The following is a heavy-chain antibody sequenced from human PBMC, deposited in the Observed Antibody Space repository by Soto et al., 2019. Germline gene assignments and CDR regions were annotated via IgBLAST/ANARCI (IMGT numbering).Heavy chain of an antibody. D-gene: IGHD2-15*01. V-gene: IGHV5-51*01. CDR2: IYPGDSDT. J-gene: IGHJ6*02. CDR3: ARQICCSRHYYYGMDG. Sequence: GESLNISCKGSGYSFTSYWIGWVRQMPGKGLEWMGIIYPGDSDTRYSPSFQGQVTISADKSISTAYLQWSSLKASDTAMYYCARQICCSRHYYYGMDGCGQGNTVTVS. CDR1: GYSFTSYW.